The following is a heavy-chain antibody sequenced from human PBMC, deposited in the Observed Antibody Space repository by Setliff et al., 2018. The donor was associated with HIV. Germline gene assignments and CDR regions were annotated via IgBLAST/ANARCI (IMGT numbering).Heavy chain of an antibody. V-gene: IGHV4-39*07. CDR1: GGSIRSSGHY. CDR3: AGVGILTGYSADY. CDR2: IYYGGST. Sequence: PSETLSLTCTVSGGSIRSSGHYWGWIRQPPGKGLEWIGSIYYGGSTFYNPSLKSRVTISVDTSKNQFSLELSSVTAADTAVYYCAGVGILTGYSADYWGQGTLVTVSS. J-gene: IGHJ4*02. D-gene: IGHD3-9*01.